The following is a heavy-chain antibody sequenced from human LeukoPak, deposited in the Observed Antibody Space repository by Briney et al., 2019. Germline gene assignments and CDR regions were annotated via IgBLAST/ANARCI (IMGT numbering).Heavy chain of an antibody. CDR3: ARGRYCSGGSCDFDY. Sequence: SETLSLTCTVSGGSISSSSYYWGWIRQPPGKGLEWIVSIYYGGSTYYNPSLKSRVTISVDTSKNQFSLKLSSVTAADTAVYYCARGRYCSGGSCDFDYWGQGTLVTVSS. V-gene: IGHV4-39*07. D-gene: IGHD2-15*01. CDR2: IYYGGST. CDR1: GGSISSSSYY. J-gene: IGHJ4*02.